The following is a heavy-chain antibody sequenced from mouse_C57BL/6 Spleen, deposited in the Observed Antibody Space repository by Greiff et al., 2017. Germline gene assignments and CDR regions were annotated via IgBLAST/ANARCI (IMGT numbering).Heavy chain of an antibody. CDR2: ISSGSSTI. D-gene: IGHD1-1*01. CDR3: ARPGVYYGSEGAMDY. V-gene: IGHV5-17*01. J-gene: IGHJ4*01. Sequence: EVMLVESGGGLVKPGGSLKLSCAASGFTFSDYGMHWVRQAPEKGLEWVAYISSGSSTIYYADTVKGRFTISRDNAKNTLFLQMTSLRSEDTAMYYCARPGVYYGSEGAMDYWGQGTSVTVSS. CDR1: GFTFSDYG.